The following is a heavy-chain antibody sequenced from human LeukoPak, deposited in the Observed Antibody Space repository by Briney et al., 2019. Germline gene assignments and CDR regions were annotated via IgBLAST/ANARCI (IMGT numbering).Heavy chain of an antibody. CDR2: ISPYDGNT. CDR1: GYDFTSVG. Sequence: ASVKVSCKASGYDFTSVGITWVRRAPGQGLEWMGWISPYDGNTRYAQKFQGRVAMTTDTSTTTAYMELRGLRFNDTAVYYCARAGPGSGWYFDYWGQGTLVTVSS. D-gene: IGHD6-19*01. V-gene: IGHV1-18*01. J-gene: IGHJ4*02. CDR3: ARAGPGSGWYFDY.